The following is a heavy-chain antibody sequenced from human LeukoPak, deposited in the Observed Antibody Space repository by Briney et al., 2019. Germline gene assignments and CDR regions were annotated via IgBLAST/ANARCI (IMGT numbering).Heavy chain of an antibody. D-gene: IGHD3-16*02. CDR1: GFTFSNYA. Sequence: GGSLRLSCAASGFTFSNYAMSWVRQAPGKGLEWVSAISGSGGSTYYADSVKGRFTISRDNSKNTLYLQMNSLRAEDTAVYYCARGFADFVWGSYPSSYWGQGILVTVSS. J-gene: IGHJ4*02. CDR2: ISGSGGST. CDR3: ARGFADFVWGSYPSSY. V-gene: IGHV3-23*01.